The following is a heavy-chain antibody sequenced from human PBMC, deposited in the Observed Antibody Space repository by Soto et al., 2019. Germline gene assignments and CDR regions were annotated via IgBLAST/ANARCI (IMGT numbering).Heavy chain of an antibody. CDR2: ISYDGTNE. V-gene: IGHV3-30-3*01. CDR3: ARENLINSYFDY. D-gene: IGHD3-10*01. CDR1: GFNLRDYA. Sequence: QVQLVDSGGGVVQPGRSLRLSCAASGFNLRDYAMHWVRQAPGKGLEWVALISYDGTNEYYADSVKGRFTISRDNSKHTLYLQMNSLRAEDTAVYYCARENLINSYFDYWAQGTPVTVSS. J-gene: IGHJ4*02.